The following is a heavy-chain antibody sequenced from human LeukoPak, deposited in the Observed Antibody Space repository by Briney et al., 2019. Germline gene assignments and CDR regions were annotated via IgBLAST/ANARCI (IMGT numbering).Heavy chain of an antibody. V-gene: IGHV4-38-2*02. J-gene: IGHJ5*02. CDR1: GYSISSGYY. CDR3: ATSLGGWFDP. Sequence: SETLSLTCTVSGYSISSGYYWGWIRQPPGKGLEWIGSIYHSGSTYYNPSLKSRVTISVDTSENQFSLKLSSVTAADTAVYYCATSLGGWFDPWGQGTLVTVSS. D-gene: IGHD3-10*01. CDR2: IYHSGST.